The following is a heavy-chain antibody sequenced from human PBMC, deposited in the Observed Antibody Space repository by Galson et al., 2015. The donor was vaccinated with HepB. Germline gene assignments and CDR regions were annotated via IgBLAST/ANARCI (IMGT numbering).Heavy chain of an antibody. J-gene: IGHJ4*02. D-gene: IGHD1-26*01. Sequence: SLRLSCAASGFTFSSYSMNWVRQAPGKGLEWVSYISSSSSTIYYADSVKGRFTISRDNAKNSLYLQMNSLRAEDTAVYYCARVGGSYAGRCFDYWGQGTLVTVSS. CDR3: ARVGGSYAGRCFDY. CDR1: GFTFSSYS. CDR2: ISSSSSTI. V-gene: IGHV3-48*01.